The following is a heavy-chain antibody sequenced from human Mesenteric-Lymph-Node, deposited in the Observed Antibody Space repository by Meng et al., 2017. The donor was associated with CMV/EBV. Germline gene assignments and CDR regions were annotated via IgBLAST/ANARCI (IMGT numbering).Heavy chain of an antibody. CDR2: INWNGGST. J-gene: IGHJ4*02. Sequence: GGSLRLSCAASGFTFDDYGMSWVRQAPGKGLEWVSGINWNGGSTGYADSVKGRFTISRDNAKNSLYLEMTSLRADDTAFYHCARDGGSYLELDSWGRGTLVTVSS. D-gene: IGHD1-26*01. CDR3: ARDGGSYLELDS. V-gene: IGHV3-20*01. CDR1: GFTFDDYG.